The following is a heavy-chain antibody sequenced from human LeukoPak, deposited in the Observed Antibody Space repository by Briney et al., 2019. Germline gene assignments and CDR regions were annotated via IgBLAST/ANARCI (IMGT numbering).Heavy chain of an antibody. CDR2: ISYDGSNK. J-gene: IGHJ4*02. CDR3: AKGPDTAMVFDY. Sequence: PGGSLRLSCAASGFTFSSYGMHWVRQAPGKGLEWVAVISYDGSNKYYADSVKGRFTISRDNSKNTLYLQMNSLRAEDTAVYYCAKGPDTAMVFDYWGQGTLVTVSS. V-gene: IGHV3-30*18. CDR1: GFTFSSYG. D-gene: IGHD5-18*01.